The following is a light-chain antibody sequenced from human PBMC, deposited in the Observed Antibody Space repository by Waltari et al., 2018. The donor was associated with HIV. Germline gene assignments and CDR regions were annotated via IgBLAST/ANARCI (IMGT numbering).Light chain of an antibody. CDR1: ALPKQY. J-gene: IGLJ1*01. V-gene: IGLV3-25*03. Sequence: SYDLPKPPSVSVSPDRPARIPCSGAALPKQYAYWYQQKPGQAPGLVIYKDNERPSGIPERFSGSSSGTTVTLTISGVQAEDEADYYCQSADSSGTYVFGTGTKVTVL. CDR2: KDN. CDR3: QSADSSGTYV.